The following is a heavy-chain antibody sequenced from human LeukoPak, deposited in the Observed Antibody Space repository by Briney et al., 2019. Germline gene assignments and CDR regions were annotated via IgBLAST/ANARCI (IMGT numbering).Heavy chain of an antibody. CDR1: GFNLNIFI. CDR2: ISSTGSYI. V-gene: IGHV3-21*01. D-gene: IGHD1-1*01. CDR3: TRVAQSGPTGWFDP. J-gene: IGHJ5*02. Sequence: GGSLRLSFAASGFNLNIFILNWVGRAPGKGLEWASSISSTGSYIYYADSVKGRFTISRDNPDNVVYLQMDSLRAEDTAVYYCTRVAQSGPTGWFDPWGQGTLVTVSS.